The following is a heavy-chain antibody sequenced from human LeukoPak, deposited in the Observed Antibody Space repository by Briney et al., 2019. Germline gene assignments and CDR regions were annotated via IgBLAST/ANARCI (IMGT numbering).Heavy chain of an antibody. V-gene: IGHV3-53*01. CDR1: GFTVSSNY. D-gene: IGHD6-19*01. CDR3: ARSGNGWNNSWFDP. J-gene: IGHJ5*02. CDR2: IYSDGST. Sequence: GGSLRLSCAASGFTVSSNYMSWVRQAPGKGLEWVSVIYSDGSTYYADSVKGRFTISRDNSKNTLYLQMNSLRAEDTAMYYCARSGNGWNNSWFDPWGQGTLVTVSS.